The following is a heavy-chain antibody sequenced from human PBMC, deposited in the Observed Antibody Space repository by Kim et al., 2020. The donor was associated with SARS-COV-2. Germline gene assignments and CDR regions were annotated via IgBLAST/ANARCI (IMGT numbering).Heavy chain of an antibody. CDR2: SYYSGST. CDR3: ACAGGRFFGCYSCGMHL. J-gene: IGHJ6*01. V-gene: IGHV4-59*13. CDR1: GGSISSNY. Sequence: SETLSLTCTVSGGSISSNYWCWIRQPPGQGKGWIGFSYYSGSTNYNPTLKSRVTISVDTSKNQFSLNLSSVTAAATAVYVCACAGGRFFGCYSCGMHLWG. D-gene: IGHD3-3*01.